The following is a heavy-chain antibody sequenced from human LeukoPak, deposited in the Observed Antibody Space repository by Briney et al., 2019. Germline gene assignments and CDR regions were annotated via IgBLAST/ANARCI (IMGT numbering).Heavy chain of an antibody. CDR2: INPNSGGT. CDR1: GYTFTGYY. J-gene: IGHJ4*02. Sequence: ASVKVSCKASGYTFTGYYMHWVRQAPGQGLEWMGWINPNSGGTNYAQKFQGRVTMTRDTSISTAYMELSRLRSDDTAVYYCAREVDSSGYYYGWGQGTLVTVSS. CDR3: AREVDSSGYYYG. D-gene: IGHD3-22*01. V-gene: IGHV1-2*02.